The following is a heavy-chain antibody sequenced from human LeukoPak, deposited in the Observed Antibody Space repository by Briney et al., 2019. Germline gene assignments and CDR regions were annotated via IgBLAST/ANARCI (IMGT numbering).Heavy chain of an antibody. D-gene: IGHD6-6*01. Sequence: GESLQISCKGSGYSFTNFWIGWVRQMPGKGLEWMGIIYPGDSDTRYSPSFQGQVTISVDKSISTAYLQWSSLKASDTAMYYCARSGGAESINCFFDLWGRGTLVTVSS. CDR1: GYSFTNFW. CDR2: IYPGDSDT. V-gene: IGHV5-51*01. J-gene: IGHJ2*01. CDR3: ARSGGAESINCFFDL.